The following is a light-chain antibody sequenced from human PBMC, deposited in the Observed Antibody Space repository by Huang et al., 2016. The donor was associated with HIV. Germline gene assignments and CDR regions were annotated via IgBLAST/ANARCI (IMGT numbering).Light chain of an antibody. J-gene: IGKJ1*01. CDR2: WAS. CDR1: QSVLKTSNNKNC. Sequence: DIVVTQSPDSQALSLGGRAAINCTASQSVLKTSNNKNCLSWYQLKPGQPPKLLIYWASTRESGVPDRFSGSGSGTHFTLTIASLQAEDVAVYYCHQCYDTPQTFGQGTKVEVK. V-gene: IGKV4-1*01. CDR3: HQCYDTPQT.